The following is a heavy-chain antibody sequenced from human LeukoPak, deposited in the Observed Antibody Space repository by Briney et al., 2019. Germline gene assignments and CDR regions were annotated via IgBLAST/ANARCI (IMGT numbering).Heavy chain of an antibody. CDR3: ARHNRGEYYYDSSGYRIY. CDR2: IYYSGST. J-gene: IGHJ4*02. D-gene: IGHD3-22*01. CDR1: GGSISSSSYY. Sequence: KPSETLSLTCTVSGGSISSSSYYWGWIRQPPGKGLEWIGSIYYSGSTYYNPSPKIRVTISVDTSKNQFSLKLSSVTAADTAVYYCARHNRGEYYYDSSGYRIYWGQGTLVTVSS. V-gene: IGHV4-39*01.